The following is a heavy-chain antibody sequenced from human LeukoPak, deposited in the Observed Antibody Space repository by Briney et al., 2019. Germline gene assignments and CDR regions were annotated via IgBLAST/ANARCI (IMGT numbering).Heavy chain of an antibody. V-gene: IGHV1-2*02. J-gene: IGHJ4*02. D-gene: IGHD1-1*01. Sequence: ASVHVSCKASVYIFTGYWIHWVRQAPGQGLEWMGFINPNSGNTNYAQKFQGRVTITRDTSINTAYMELNDLTGDDTAVYYCAREMRPATTTLVAYWGQGTLVTVSS. CDR3: AREMRPATTTLVAY. CDR1: VYIFTGYW. CDR2: INPNSGNT.